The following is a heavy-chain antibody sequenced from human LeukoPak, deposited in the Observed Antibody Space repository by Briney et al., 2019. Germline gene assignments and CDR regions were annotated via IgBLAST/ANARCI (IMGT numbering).Heavy chain of an antibody. J-gene: IGHJ4*02. CDR2: LYSDGNT. V-gene: IGHV3-53*01. D-gene: IGHD1-14*01. Sequence: GGSLRLSCAASGFTVITNDTTWVRQAPGKGLEWVSVLYSDGNTKYADSVQGRFTISRDNSKNTLYLEMNSLSPDDTAVYYCARGVEPLAANTLAYWGEGTLVTVSS. CDR1: GFTVITND. CDR3: ARGVEPLAANTLAY.